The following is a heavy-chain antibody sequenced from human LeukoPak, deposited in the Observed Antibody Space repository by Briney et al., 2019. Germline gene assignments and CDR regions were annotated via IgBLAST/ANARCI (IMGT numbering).Heavy chain of an antibody. CDR3: AKDRMIVVAQYYFDY. Sequence: GGSLRLSCAASGFTFDDYGMSWVRQAPGKGLEWVSGINWNGGSTGYADSVKGRFTISRDTSKNTLYLQMNSLRAEDTAVYYCAKDRMIVVAQYYFDYWGQGTLVTVSS. V-gene: IGHV3-20*04. J-gene: IGHJ4*02. D-gene: IGHD3-22*01. CDR2: INWNGGST. CDR1: GFTFDDYG.